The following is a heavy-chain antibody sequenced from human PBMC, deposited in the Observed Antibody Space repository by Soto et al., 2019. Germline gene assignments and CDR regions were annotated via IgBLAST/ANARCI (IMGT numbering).Heavy chain of an antibody. D-gene: IGHD6-19*01. CDR1: GGTFSSYA. CDR3: ARDSGYSSGWPPYGMDV. J-gene: IGHJ6*02. CDR2: IIPIFGTA. V-gene: IGHV1-69*06. Sequence: SVKVSCKASGGTFSSYAISWVRQAPGQGLEWMGGIIPIFGTANYAQKFQGRVTITADKSTSTAYMELSGLRSEDTAVYYCARDSGYSSGWPPYGMDVWGQGTTVTVSS.